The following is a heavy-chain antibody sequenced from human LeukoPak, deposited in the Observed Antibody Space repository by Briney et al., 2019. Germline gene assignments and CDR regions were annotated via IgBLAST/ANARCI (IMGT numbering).Heavy chain of an antibody. Sequence: PSETLSLTCTVSGGSISSYYWSWIRQPPGKGLEWIGYIYYSGSTNYNPSLKSRVTISVDTSKNQFSLKLSSVTAADTAVYYCARLITPEGVDPWGRGALVTVSS. CDR2: IYYSGST. J-gene: IGHJ5*02. V-gene: IGHV4-59*08. CDR3: ARLITPEGVDP. CDR1: GGSISSYY. D-gene: IGHD3-10*01.